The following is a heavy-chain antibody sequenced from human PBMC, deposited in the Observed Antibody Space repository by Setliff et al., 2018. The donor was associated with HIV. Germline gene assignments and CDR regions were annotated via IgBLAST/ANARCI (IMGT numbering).Heavy chain of an antibody. CDR3: ARGAEYPNWYFDL. V-gene: IGHV4-61*02. CDR1: GGSINSGTYY. CDR2: VYNSGSA. Sequence: SETLSLTCTVSGGSINSGTYYWSWIRQPAGKGLEWIGRVYNSGSANYNPSLTSRVTMSVDTSKNQFSLNLNSLTAADTAIYYCARGAEYPNWYFDLWGRGTLVTVTS. J-gene: IGHJ2*01.